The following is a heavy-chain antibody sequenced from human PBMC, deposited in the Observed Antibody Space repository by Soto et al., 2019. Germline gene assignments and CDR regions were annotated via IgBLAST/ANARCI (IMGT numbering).Heavy chain of an antibody. D-gene: IGHD3-3*01. CDR2: IYYSGST. CDR3: ARVEYDFWSETGGWFDP. Sequence: TSETLSLTCTVSGCSVSSGSYYWSWIRQPPGKGLEWIGYIYYSGSTNYNPSLKSRVTISVDTSKNQFSLKLSSVTAADTAVYYWARVEYDFWSETGGWFDPWGQGTLVTVSS. V-gene: IGHV4-61*01. CDR1: GCSVSSGSYY. J-gene: IGHJ5*02.